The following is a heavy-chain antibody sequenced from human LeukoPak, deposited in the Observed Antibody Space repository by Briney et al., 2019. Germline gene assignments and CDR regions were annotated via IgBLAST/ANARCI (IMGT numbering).Heavy chain of an antibody. CDR1: GYTLTELS. CDR2: LDPEDGET. D-gene: IGHD3-22*01. CDR3: ATGGDDSSGYYYIDY. J-gene: IGHJ4*02. V-gene: IGHV1-24*01. Sequence: ASVKVSCKVSGYTLTELSMHWVRQAPGKGLEWMGGLDPEDGETIYAQKFQGRVTMTEDTSTDTAYMELSSLRSEDTAVYYCATGGDDSSGYYYIDYWGQGTLVTVSS.